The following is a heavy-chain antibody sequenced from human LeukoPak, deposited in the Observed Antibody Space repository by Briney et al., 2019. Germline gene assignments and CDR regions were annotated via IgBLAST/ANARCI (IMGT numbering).Heavy chain of an antibody. CDR3: AKYYNSGTYSLDY. V-gene: IGHV3-74*01. D-gene: IGHD3-10*01. J-gene: IGHJ4*02. Sequence: PGGSLRLSCAASGFTFSSYWMHWVRQTPGKGLVWVSRVSRDGSTTYYADSVKGRFTISRDNAKNTLYLQMNSLRAEDTAVYYCAKYYNSGTYSLDYWGQGTLVTVSS. CDR1: GFTFSSYW. CDR2: VSRDGSTT.